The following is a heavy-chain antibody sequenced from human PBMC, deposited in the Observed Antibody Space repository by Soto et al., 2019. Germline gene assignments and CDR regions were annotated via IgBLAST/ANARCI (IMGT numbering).Heavy chain of an antibody. CDR3: ARESGSYYEVGAFEV. CDR1: GYTFTSYA. V-gene: IGHV1-3*01. Sequence: QVPLVQSGAEVKKPGASVKVSCKASGYTFTSYAMHWVRQAPGQRLEWMGWINAGNGNTTYSQKFQGRDTINRDTTASIADMELSSLRSEDTAGYFTARESGSYYEVGAFEVWGQGTMVTVSS. J-gene: IGHJ3*01. D-gene: IGHD1-26*01. CDR2: INAGNGNT.